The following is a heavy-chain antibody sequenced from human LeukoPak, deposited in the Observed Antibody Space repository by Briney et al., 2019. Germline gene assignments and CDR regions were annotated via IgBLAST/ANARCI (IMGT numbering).Heavy chain of an antibody. CDR1: GYTCTSYG. D-gene: IGHD3-22*01. CDR2: ISAYNGNT. CDR3: ARVRVYYYDSSLDAFDI. Sequence: ASVKVSGKASGYTCTSYGISWVRQAPGQGLEWMGWISAYNGNTNYAQKLQGRVTMTRDMSTSTVYMELSSLISEDTAVYYCARVRVYYYDSSLDAFDIWGRGTMVTVSS. V-gene: IGHV1-18*01. J-gene: IGHJ3*02.